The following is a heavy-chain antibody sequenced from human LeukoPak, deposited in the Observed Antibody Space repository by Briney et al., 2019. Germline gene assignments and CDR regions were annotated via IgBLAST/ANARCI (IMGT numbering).Heavy chain of an antibody. V-gene: IGHV3-7*03. CDR1: GFTFSSYW. J-gene: IGHJ4*02. CDR3: AREPEYDFRSGYYKNGYFDY. CDR2: IKQDGSEK. Sequence: GGSLRLSCAASGFTFSSYWMSWVRQAPGKGLEWVANIKQDGSEKYYVDSVEGRFTISRDNAKNSLYLQMNSLRAEDTAVYYCAREPEYDFRSGYYKNGYFDYWGQGTLVTVSS. D-gene: IGHD3-3*01.